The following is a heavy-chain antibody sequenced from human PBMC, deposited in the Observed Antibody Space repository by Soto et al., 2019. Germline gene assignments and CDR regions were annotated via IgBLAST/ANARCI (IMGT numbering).Heavy chain of an antibody. CDR1: GFTFSKYA. CDR2: IFYNGGGT. Sequence: PGGSLRLSCAASGFTFSKYAMTWARQAPGKGLEWVSAIFYNGGGTYYVDSVKGRFTVSRDNSKNTLYLQMHSLRAEDTAVYYCARDTGYCSGGSCYPAWYFDLWGRGTLVTVSS. V-gene: IGHV3-23*01. J-gene: IGHJ2*01. CDR3: ARDTGYCSGGSCYPAWYFDL. D-gene: IGHD2-15*01.